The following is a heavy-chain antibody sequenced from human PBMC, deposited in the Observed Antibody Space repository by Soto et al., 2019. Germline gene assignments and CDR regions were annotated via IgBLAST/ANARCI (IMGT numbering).Heavy chain of an antibody. J-gene: IGHJ6*02. Sequence: QVQLVQSGAEVKKPGPSVKVSCGASGGTFSSYPINWVRQAPGQGLEWMGGIIPFFGTSNYAQKFQGRVTITADESTSTAYMELRSLRSEDTAVYYCARVGHITNYGMAVWGQGTTVTVSS. CDR2: IIPFFGTS. CDR1: GGTFSSYP. CDR3: ARVGHITNYGMAV. V-gene: IGHV1-69*01. D-gene: IGHD1-26*01.